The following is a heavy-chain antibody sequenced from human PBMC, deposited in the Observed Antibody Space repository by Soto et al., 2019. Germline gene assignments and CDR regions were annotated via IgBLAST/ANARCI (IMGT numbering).Heavy chain of an antibody. CDR2: INHSGST. D-gene: IGHD3-10*01. Sequence: QVQLQQWGAGLLKPSETLSLTCAVYGGSFSGYYWSWIRQPPGKGLEWIGEINHSGSTNYNPSLKSRVTISVATSKNQFSLKLSSVTAADTAVYYGARGGGTGLAIWGQGTMVTVSS. CDR3: ARGGGTGLAI. J-gene: IGHJ3*02. CDR1: GGSFSGYY. V-gene: IGHV4-34*01.